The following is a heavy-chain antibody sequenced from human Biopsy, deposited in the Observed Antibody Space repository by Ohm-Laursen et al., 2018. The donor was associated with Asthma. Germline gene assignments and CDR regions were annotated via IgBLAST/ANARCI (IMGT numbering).Heavy chain of an antibody. V-gene: IGHV1-24*01. J-gene: IGHJ4*02. CDR1: GYSLTDLS. Sequence: ASVKVSCKISGYSLTDLSMHWVRQAPGQGLEWMGGHDHEEGGTVNARRFQGRVTMTEDTSTDTAYMELSSLSSDDTAVYYCASDFPRDYVRYNFQFWGQGTLVTVPS. CDR3: ASDFPRDYVRYNFQF. D-gene: IGHD4-17*01. CDR2: HDHEEGGT.